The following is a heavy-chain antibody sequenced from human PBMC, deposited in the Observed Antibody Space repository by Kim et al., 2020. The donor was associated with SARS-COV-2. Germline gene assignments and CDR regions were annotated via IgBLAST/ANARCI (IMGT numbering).Heavy chain of an antibody. V-gene: IGHV4-31*03. CDR1: GGSISSGGSY. D-gene: IGHD2-2*02. J-gene: IGHJ4*02. Sequence: TLSLTCTVSGGSISSGGSYWSWIRQHPGKGLEWIGYIYYSGSTYYNPSLKSRVTISVDTSKNQFSLKLSSVTAADTAVYYCARSEDSQLLYVDYWGQGTLVTVSS. CDR3: ARSEDSQLLYVDY. CDR2: IYYSGST.